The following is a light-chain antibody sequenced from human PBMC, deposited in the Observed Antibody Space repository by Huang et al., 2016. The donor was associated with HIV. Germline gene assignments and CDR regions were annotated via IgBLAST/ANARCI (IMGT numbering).Light chain of an antibody. CDR1: QDISIW. CDR3: LQADISPRS. Sequence: DIQMTQSPSSVSASEGDTVTITCRASQDISIWLAWYQQKPREAPTLLIHSASILVSGVPSRFSGRGTGTNFSLTINGLRPDDFATYYCLQADISPRSFGQGTRLDIQ. J-gene: IGKJ5*01. V-gene: IGKV1-12*01. CDR2: SAS.